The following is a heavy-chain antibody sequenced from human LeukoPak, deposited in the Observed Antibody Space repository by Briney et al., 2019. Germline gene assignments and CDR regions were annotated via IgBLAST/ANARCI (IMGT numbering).Heavy chain of an antibody. D-gene: IGHD3-10*01. CDR3: ARSSGYGSGSYAFDI. J-gene: IGHJ3*02. Sequence: ASVNVSCKASGGTFSSYAISWVRQAPGQGLEWMGRIIPILGIANYAQKFQSGVTITADKSTSTAYMELSSLRSEDTAVYYCARSSGYGSGSYAFDIWGQGTMVTVSS. V-gene: IGHV1-69*04. CDR1: GGTFSSYA. CDR2: IIPILGIA.